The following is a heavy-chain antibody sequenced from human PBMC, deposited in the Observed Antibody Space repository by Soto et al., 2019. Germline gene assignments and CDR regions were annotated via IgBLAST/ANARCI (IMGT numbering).Heavy chain of an antibody. CDR3: AKLGPDYDILTGAHNFDY. D-gene: IGHD3-9*01. V-gene: IGHV3-23*01. Sequence: PGGSLRLSCAASGFTFSSYAMSWVRQAPGKGLEWVSAISGSGGSTCYADSVKGRFTISRDNSKNTLYLQMNSLRAEDTAVYYCAKLGPDYDILTGAHNFDYWGQGTLVTVSS. J-gene: IGHJ4*02. CDR2: ISGSGGST. CDR1: GFTFSSYA.